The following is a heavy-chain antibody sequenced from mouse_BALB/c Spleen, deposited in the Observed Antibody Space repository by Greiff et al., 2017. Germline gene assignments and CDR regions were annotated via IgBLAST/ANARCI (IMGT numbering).Heavy chain of an antibody. J-gene: IGHJ4*01. CDR1: GYTFSSYW. CDR2: ILPGSGST. CDR3: ARSGGLRGMDY. Sequence: QVQLKQSGAELMKPGASVKISCKATGYTFSSYWIEWVKQRPGHGLEWIGEILPGSGSTNYNEKFKGKATFTADTSSNTAYMQLSSLTSEDSAVYYCARSGGLRGMDYWGQGTSVTVSS. V-gene: IGHV1-9*01. D-gene: IGHD2-4*01.